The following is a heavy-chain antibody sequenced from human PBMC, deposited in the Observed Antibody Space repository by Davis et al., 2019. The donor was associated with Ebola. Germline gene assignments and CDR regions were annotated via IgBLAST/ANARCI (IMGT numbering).Heavy chain of an antibody. D-gene: IGHD3-3*01. J-gene: IGHJ4*02. Sequence: GESLKISCYGSGYNFRDYWIVWVRQMPGKGLEWMGNIYPGDSDARYSPSFQGQVTLSADKSFATAYLQWRSLKASDTAMYYCARRNHYDFWSGYLIWGQGTLVTVSS. V-gene: IGHV5-51*01. CDR2: IYPGDSDA. CDR1: GYNFRDYW. CDR3: ARRNHYDFWSGYLI.